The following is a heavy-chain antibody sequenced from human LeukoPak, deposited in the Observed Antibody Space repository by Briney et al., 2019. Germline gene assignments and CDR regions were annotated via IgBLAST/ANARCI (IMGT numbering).Heavy chain of an antibody. J-gene: IGHJ4*02. Sequence: SSETLSLTCTVSGGSISSYYWSWIRQPPGKGLEWIGYIYYSGSTNYNPSLKSRVTISVDTSKNQFSLKLSSVTAADTAVYYCARSRIYGSGNDCWGQGTLVTVSS. CDR3: ARSRIYGSGNDC. D-gene: IGHD3-10*01. CDR1: GGSISSYY. V-gene: IGHV4-59*08. CDR2: IYYSGST.